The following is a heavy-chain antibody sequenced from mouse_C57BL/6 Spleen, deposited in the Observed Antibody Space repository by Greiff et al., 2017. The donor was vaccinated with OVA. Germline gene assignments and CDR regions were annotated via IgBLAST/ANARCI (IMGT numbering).Heavy chain of an antibody. V-gene: IGHV1-76*01. J-gene: IGHJ2*01. CDR1: GYTFTDYY. Sequence: QVHVKQSGAELVRPGASVKLSCKASGYTFTDYYINWVKQRPGQGLEWIARIYPGSGNTYYNEKFKGKATLTAEKSSSTAYMQLSSLTSEDSAVYFCAEGYFDYWGQGTTLTVSS. CDR2: IYPGSGNT. CDR3: AEGYFDY.